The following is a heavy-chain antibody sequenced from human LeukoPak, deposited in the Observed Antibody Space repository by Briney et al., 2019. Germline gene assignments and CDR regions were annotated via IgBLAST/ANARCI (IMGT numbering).Heavy chain of an antibody. CDR1: GFTFSSYG. J-gene: IGHJ3*02. Sequence: PGGSLRLSCAASGFTFSSYGMHWARQAPGKGLEWVAVIWYDGSNKYYADSVKGRFTISRDNSKNTLYLQMNSLRAEDTAVYYCARTNLWFGDQWGAFDIWGQGTMVTVSS. D-gene: IGHD3-10*01. CDR3: ARTNLWFGDQWGAFDI. V-gene: IGHV3-33*01. CDR2: IWYDGSNK.